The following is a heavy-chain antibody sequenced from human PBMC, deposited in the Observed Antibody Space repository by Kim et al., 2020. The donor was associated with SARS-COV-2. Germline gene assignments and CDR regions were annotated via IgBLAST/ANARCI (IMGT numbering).Heavy chain of an antibody. CDR1: GYTFTSYD. CDR2: MNPNSGNT. D-gene: IGHD3-10*01. V-gene: IGHV1-8*02. Sequence: ASVKVSCKASGYTFTSYDINWVRQATGQGLEWMGWMNPNSGNTGYAQKFQGRVTMTRNTSISTAYMELSSLRSEDTAVYYCARGRGSGSYRNYYYYGMDVWGQVTTVIVSS. CDR3: ARGRGSGSYRNYYYYGMDV. J-gene: IGHJ6*02.